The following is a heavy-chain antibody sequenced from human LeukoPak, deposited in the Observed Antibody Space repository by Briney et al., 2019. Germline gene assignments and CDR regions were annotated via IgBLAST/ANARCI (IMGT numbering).Heavy chain of an antibody. CDR1: GGSISSSSYY. J-gene: IGHJ4*02. D-gene: IGHD6-13*01. Sequence: SETLSLTCTVYGGSISSSSYYWGWIRQPPGKGLEWIGSMSYIGITYYNPSLKSRVIISEDTSKNQFSLKLTSVTAVDTAVYYCARHGALAAAGTTPDYWGQGTLVIVSS. CDR2: MSYIGIT. V-gene: IGHV4-39*01. CDR3: ARHGALAAAGTTPDY.